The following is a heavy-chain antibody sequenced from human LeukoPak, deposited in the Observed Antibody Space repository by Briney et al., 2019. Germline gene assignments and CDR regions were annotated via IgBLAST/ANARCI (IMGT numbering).Heavy chain of an antibody. CDR2: IKQDGSEK. CDR1: GFTFSSYW. Sequence: PGGSLRLSCAASGFTFSSYWMSWVRQAPGKGLEWVANIKQDGSEKYYVDSVKGRFTISRDNAKNSLYLQMNSLRAEDTAVYYCARDSRLNYDILTGPFDYWGQGTLVTVSS. CDR3: ARDSRLNYDILTGPFDY. J-gene: IGHJ4*02. V-gene: IGHV3-7*01. D-gene: IGHD3-9*01.